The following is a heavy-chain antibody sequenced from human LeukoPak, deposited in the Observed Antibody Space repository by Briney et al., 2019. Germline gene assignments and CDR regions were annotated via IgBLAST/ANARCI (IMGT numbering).Heavy chain of an antibody. Sequence: PSETLSLTCTVSGGSISRRSHHWGWIRQPPGKGLEWIGNIYYSGSTFYNPSLKSRVTISVDTSQEQFSLKLSSVTAADTAVYYCAREGWGYNDGRGSFDYWGQGTLVTVSS. V-gene: IGHV4-39*02. CDR2: IYYSGST. CDR3: AREGWGYNDGRGSFDY. D-gene: IGHD3-22*01. CDR1: GGSISRRSHH. J-gene: IGHJ4*02.